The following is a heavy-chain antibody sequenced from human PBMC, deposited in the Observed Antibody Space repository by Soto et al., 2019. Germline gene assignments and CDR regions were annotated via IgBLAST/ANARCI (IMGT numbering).Heavy chain of an antibody. CDR1: VGSISSSNW. CDR3: ARRRGLQKNYYFDY. V-gene: IGHV4-4*02. CDR2: IYHSGST. D-gene: IGHD4-4*01. J-gene: IGHJ4*02. Sequence: SETLSLTCAVSVGSISSSNWWSWVRQPPGKGLEWIGEIYHSGSTNYNPSLKSRVTISVDKSKNQFSLKLSSVTAADTAVYYCARRRGLQKNYYFDYWGQGTLVTVS.